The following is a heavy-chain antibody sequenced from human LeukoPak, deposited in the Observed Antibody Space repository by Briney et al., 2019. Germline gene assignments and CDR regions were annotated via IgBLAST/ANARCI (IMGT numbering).Heavy chain of an antibody. CDR3: ARGRYSSSWYDYYYYGMDV. CDR1: GGTFSSYA. V-gene: IGHV1-69*13. D-gene: IGHD6-13*01. CDR2: IIPIFGTA. J-gene: IGHJ6*02. Sequence: GASVKVSCKASGGTFSSYAISWVRQAPGQGLEWMGGIIPIFGTANYAQKFQGRVTITADESTSTAYMELSSLRSEDTAVYYCARGRYSSSWYDYYYYGMDVWGQGTTVTVSS.